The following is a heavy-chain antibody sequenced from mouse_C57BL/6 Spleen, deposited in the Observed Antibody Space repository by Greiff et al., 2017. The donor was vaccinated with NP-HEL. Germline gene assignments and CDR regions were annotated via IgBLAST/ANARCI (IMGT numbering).Heavy chain of an antibody. J-gene: IGHJ1*03. CDR1: GFTFSSYA. CDR2: ISDGGSYT. D-gene: IGHD1-1*01. V-gene: IGHV5-4*01. Sequence: EVHLVESGGGLVKPGGSLKLSCAASGFTFSSYAMSWVRQTPEKRLEWVATISDGGSYTYYPDNVKGRFTISRDNAKNNLYLQMSHLKSEDTAMYYCAREDYYGSSYAGYFDVWGTGTTVTVSS. CDR3: AREDYYGSSYAGYFDV.